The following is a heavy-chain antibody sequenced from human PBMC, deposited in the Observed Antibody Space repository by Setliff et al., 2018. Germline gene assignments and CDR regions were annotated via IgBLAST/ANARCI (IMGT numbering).Heavy chain of an antibody. CDR1: GYTFTSHY. CDR3: ARDVFPYHYEGAFDI. Sequence: ASVKVSCKASGYTFTSHYMHWVRQAPGLGLEWMGTVNPSSGRTSYAQKFQGRVTMTRDTSTSTVYMDMSSLRSEDTAVYYCARDVFPYHYEGAFDIWGQGTMVT. D-gene: IGHD3-22*01. CDR2: VNPSSGRT. J-gene: IGHJ3*02. V-gene: IGHV1-46*01.